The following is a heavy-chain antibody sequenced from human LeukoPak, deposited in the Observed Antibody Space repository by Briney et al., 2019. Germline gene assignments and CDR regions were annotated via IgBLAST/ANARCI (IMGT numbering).Heavy chain of an antibody. CDR3: ARQYYDILTGYYPGPYGMDV. CDR2: INPNSGGS. CDR1: GYTFTGYY. Sequence: ASVKVSCKASGYTFTGYYMHWVRQAPGQGLEWMGWINPNSGGSNYAQKFQGWVTMTRDTSISTAYMELSRLRSDDTAVSYCARQYYDILTGYYPGPYGMDVWGQGTTVTVSS. J-gene: IGHJ6*02. V-gene: IGHV1-2*04. D-gene: IGHD3-9*01.